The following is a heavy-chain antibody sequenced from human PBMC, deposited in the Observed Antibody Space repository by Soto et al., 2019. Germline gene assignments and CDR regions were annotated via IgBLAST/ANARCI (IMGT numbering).Heavy chain of an antibody. J-gene: IGHJ6*02. CDR3: ARATDSSGYYYYYGMDV. CDR1: GGSISSGDYY. V-gene: IGHV4-30-4*01. Sequence: SETLSLTCTVSGGSISSGDYYWSWIRQPPGKGLEWIGYIYYSGSTYYNPSLKSRATISVDTSKNQFSLKLSSVTAADTAVYYCARATDSSGYYYYYGMDVWGQGTTVTVS. D-gene: IGHD3-22*01. CDR2: IYYSGST.